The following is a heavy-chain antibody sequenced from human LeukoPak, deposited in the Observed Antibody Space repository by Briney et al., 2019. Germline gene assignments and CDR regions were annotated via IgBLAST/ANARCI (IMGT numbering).Heavy chain of an antibody. CDR1: GYTFTSYD. D-gene: IGHD3-10*01. CDR2: MNPNSGNT. CDR3: ATVPGGYNPFDY. V-gene: IGHV1-8*01. J-gene: IGHJ4*02. Sequence: ASVKVSCKASGYTFTSYDINWVRQATGQGLEWMGWMNPNSGNTGYAQKFQGRVTMTRNTSISTAYMELSSLRSEDTAVYYCATVPGGYNPFDYWGQGTLVTVSS.